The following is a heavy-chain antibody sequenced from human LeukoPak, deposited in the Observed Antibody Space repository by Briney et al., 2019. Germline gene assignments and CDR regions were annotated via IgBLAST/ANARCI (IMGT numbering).Heavy chain of an antibody. CDR2: IRHSGST. CDR1: GGSISGYY. D-gene: IGHD3-16*01. J-gene: IGHJ4*02. V-gene: IGHV4-59*01. Sequence: PSETLSLTCTVSGGSISGYYWVWIRQPPGKGLEWIGYIRHSGSTRYNSSLKSRVTISVDTSKNQFSLRLNSVTAADTADYYCAREGSNGWFDYWGQGTLVTVSS. CDR3: AREGSNGWFDY.